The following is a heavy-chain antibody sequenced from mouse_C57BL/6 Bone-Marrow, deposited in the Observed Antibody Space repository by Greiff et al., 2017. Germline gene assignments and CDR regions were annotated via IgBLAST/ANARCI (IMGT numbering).Heavy chain of an antibody. CDR2: ISDGGSYT. CDR1: GFTFSSYA. CDR3: ARTGPAY. V-gene: IGHV5-4*03. J-gene: IGHJ3*01. Sequence: DVKLVESGGGLVKPGGSLKLSCAASGFTFSSYAMSWFRQTPEKKLEWVATISDGGSYTYYPDNVQGRFTISRDNAKNHLYLQMSHLKSEDTAMYYCARTGPAYWGQGTLVTVSA.